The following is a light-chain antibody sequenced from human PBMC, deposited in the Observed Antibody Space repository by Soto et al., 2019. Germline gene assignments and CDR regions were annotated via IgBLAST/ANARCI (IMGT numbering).Light chain of an antibody. CDR2: WAS. CDR1: QSVLYSSNNKNY. CDR3: HQYNNWPWT. Sequence: DIVMTQSPDSLAVSLGERATINCKSSQSVLYSSNNKNYLAWYQQKPGQPPKLLIYWASTRESGVPDRFSGSGSGTDFTLTIRSLQSEDFALYYCHQYNNWPWTFGQGTKVDIK. J-gene: IGKJ1*01. V-gene: IGKV4-1*01.